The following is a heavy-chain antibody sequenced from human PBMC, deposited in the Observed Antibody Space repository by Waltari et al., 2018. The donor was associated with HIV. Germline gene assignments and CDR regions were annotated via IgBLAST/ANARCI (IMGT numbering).Heavy chain of an antibody. V-gene: IGHV3-23*01. CDR3: AKVTMTLVGAFDI. Sequence: EVRLLESGGGFVEPGGSLRLSCAASGFTFNDYAMTWFRAAPGKGLEWVSRITGCDDNDYATYYADSVKGRFAISRERSKDRVYLQMSSLRTEDTAVYFCAKVTMTLVGAFDIWGPGTMVIVSS. J-gene: IGHJ3*02. CDR1: GFTFNDYA. CDR2: ITGCDDNDYAT. D-gene: IGHD3-22*01.